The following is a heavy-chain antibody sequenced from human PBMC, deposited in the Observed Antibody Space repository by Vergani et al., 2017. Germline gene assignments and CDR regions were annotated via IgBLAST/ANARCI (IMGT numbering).Heavy chain of an antibody. CDR3: TKGSRGYTGYFFDY. CDR2: VSGSSATP. Sequence: QLVETGGALIQPGGSLRLSCAASGFTFIMHAMSWVRQAPGKGLEWVSSVSGSSATPYYADSVKGRFIISRDNSKNTLHLQMNSLRADDTAVYYCTKGSRGYTGYFFDYWGQGTLATVSS. J-gene: IGHJ4*02. CDR1: GFTFIMHA. V-gene: IGHV3-23*04. D-gene: IGHD5-12*01.